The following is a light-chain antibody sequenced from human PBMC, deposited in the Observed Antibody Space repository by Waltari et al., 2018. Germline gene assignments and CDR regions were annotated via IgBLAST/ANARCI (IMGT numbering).Light chain of an antibody. Sequence: QSVLTQPPSVSAAPGQKVTIPCSGTRSNIGGHSVSWYQQIPGSAPKLLIYDNSQRPSGVPDRFSGSKSDSSATLAITGLQTGDEAVYYCATWDTSLIAGVFGGGTTLTVL. J-gene: IGLJ3*02. V-gene: IGLV1-51*01. CDR3: ATWDTSLIAGV. CDR1: RSNIGGHS. CDR2: DNS.